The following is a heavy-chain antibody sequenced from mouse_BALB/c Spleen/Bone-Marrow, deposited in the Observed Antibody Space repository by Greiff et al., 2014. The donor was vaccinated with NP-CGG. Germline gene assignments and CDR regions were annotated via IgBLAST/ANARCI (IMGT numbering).Heavy chain of an antibody. D-gene: IGHD1-1*01. Sequence: QVQVKEAWGGMAKTWGSGEMSCQGFWHPFYNYLMHWGKNRPGQGLGWVGYINPSTGYTEYNQKFKDKATLTADKSSSTAYMQLSSLTSEDSAVYYCARQITTVDYAMDYWGQGTSVTVPS. CDR3: ARQITTVDYAMDY. V-gene: IGHV1-4*01. CDR1: WHPFYNYL. CDR2: INPSTGYT. J-gene: IGHJ4*01.